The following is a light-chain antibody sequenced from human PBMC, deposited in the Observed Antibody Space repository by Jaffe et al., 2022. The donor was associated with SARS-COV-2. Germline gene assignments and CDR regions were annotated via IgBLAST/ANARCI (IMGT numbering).Light chain of an antibody. Sequence: EIVLTQSPGTLSLSPGERATLSCRTSQSVSSNYLAWYQQKPGQAPRLLIYGASSRATGIPDRFSGSGSGTDFTLTINRLEPEDFAVYYCQQYDSSRYTFGQGTKLQIK. J-gene: IGKJ2*01. CDR3: QQYDSSRYT. V-gene: IGKV3-20*01. CDR2: GAS. CDR1: QSVSSNY.